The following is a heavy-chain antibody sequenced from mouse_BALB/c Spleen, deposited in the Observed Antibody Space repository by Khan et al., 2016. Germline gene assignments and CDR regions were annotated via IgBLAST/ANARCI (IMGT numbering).Heavy chain of an antibody. Sequence: QVRLQQSGAELAKPGASVKMSCKASDYTFTSYWMHWVKQRPGQGLEWIGYINPSTGYTEYNQKFKDKATLTADKSSSTAYMQLSSLTSEDSAVYYCARPYDYGDFDVWGAGTTVTVSS. CDR2: INPSTGYT. D-gene: IGHD2-4*01. V-gene: IGHV1-7*01. J-gene: IGHJ1*01. CDR3: ARPYDYGDFDV. CDR1: DYTFTSYW.